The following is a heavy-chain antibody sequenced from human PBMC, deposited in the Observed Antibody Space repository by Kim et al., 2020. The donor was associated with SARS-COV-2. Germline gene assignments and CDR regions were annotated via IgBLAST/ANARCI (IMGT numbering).Heavy chain of an antibody. D-gene: IGHD2-21*01. CDR3: AKERRRSAPGETLKFYYHYGIDV. CDR1: GFIFMNYD. J-gene: IGHJ6*02. V-gene: IGHV3-23*01. CDR2: ISATDGGT. Sequence: GGSLRLSCAASGFIFMNYDMNWVRQAPGKGLEWVSTISATDGGTYYADSVKGRFTVSRDNSKNTVHLQMNSLRVEDTAIYYCAKERRRSAPGETLKFYYHYGIDVWGQGTTVTVSS.